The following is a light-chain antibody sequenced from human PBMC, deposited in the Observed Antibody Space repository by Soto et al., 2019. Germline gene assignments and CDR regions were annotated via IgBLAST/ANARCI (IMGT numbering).Light chain of an antibody. Sequence: EIEMTQSPATRSISPGERASLSCRASQSVSSSLAWYQQKPGQAPRLLLSGASTRATGIAVRFSGGGSGTDFTLTISRLEPEDFAVYHCQQYGRSWTFGQGTKVDIK. CDR1: QSVSSS. V-gene: IGKV3-20*01. CDR3: QQYGRSWT. J-gene: IGKJ1*01. CDR2: GAS.